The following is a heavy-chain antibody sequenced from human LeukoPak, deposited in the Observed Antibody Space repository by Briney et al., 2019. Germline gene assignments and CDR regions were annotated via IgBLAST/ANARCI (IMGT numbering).Heavy chain of an antibody. CDR2: IRYDGTNK. Sequence: GGSLRLSCTASGFIFSDSGMHWVRQSPGKGLEWVTFIRYDGTNKDYADSVKGRFSISRDNSKNTVYLQMNSLSAEDTAVYYCAKEGNWYSLDSWGQGTLVTVSS. D-gene: IGHD6-13*01. CDR3: AKEGNWYSLDS. CDR1: GFIFSDSG. V-gene: IGHV3-30*02. J-gene: IGHJ4*02.